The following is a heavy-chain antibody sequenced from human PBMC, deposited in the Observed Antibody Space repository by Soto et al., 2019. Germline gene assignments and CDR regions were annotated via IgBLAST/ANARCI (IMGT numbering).Heavy chain of an antibody. V-gene: IGHV4-39*01. D-gene: IGHD4-17*01. CDR2: VYYIGRS. J-gene: IGHJ4*02. CDR1: GGSVTNSSYY. CDR3: VSQRTTVPTQAYFDY. Sequence: SETLSLTCTVSGGSVTNSSYYWFWIRQSPGKGLDWIGSVYYIGRSYSKSSVKSRVTISVDTSKNRFSRSLNSVTASDTAVYFCVSQRTTVPTQAYFDYWGPGALVTVSS.